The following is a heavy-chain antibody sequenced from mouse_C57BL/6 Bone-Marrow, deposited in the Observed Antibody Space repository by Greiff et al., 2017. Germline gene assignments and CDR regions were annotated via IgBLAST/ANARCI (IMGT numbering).Heavy chain of an antibody. D-gene: IGHD1-1*01. CDR1: GYTFTSYW. CDR2: IDPSDSYT. J-gene: IGHJ3*01. Sequence: QVQLQQPGAELVKPGASVELSCKASGYTFTSYWMQWVKQRPGQGLEWIGEIDPSDSYTNYNQKFKGKATLTVDTSSSTAYMQLSSLTSEGSAVYYCARSPYYYGSSGFAYWGEGSLVTVSA. V-gene: IGHV1-50*01. CDR3: ARSPYYYGSSGFAY.